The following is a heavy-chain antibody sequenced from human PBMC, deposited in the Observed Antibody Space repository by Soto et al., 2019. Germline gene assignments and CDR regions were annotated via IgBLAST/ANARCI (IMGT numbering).Heavy chain of an antibody. CDR1: GFIFNSYS. V-gene: IGHV3-21*01. Sequence: EVQLVESGGGLVKPGGSLRLSCAASGFIFNSYSMNWVRQAPGKGLEWVSSISSSGTYIYYADSVKGRFTISRDNAKNSLYLQMNSLRAEDTAVYYCARDPPIGSGWYYFDYWGQGTLVTVSS. CDR3: ARDPPIGSGWYYFDY. D-gene: IGHD6-19*01. CDR2: ISSSGTYI. J-gene: IGHJ4*02.